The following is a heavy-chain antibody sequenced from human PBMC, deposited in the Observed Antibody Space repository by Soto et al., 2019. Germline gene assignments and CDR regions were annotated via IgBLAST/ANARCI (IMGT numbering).Heavy chain of an antibody. J-gene: IGHJ5*02. CDR3: ATDKGYCSSTSCRNWFDP. CDR2: IIPIFGTA. CDR1: GGTFSSYA. D-gene: IGHD2-2*01. V-gene: IGHV1-69*13. Sequence: SVKASCKASGGTFSSYAISWVRQAPGQGLEWMGGIIPIFGTANYAQKFQGRVTITADESTSTAYMELSSLRSEDTAVYYCATDKGYCSSTSCRNWFDPWGQGTLVTVSS.